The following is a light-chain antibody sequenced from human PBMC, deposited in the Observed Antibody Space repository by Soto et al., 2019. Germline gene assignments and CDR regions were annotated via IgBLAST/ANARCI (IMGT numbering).Light chain of an antibody. CDR1: SSDVGGYTY. V-gene: IGLV2-14*01. J-gene: IGLJ2*01. CDR3: SSYSSDSTIL. CDR2: EDS. Sequence: QSVLTQPASVSGSPGQSITISCTGTSSDVGGYTYVSWYQQHPGKAPKVMIYEDSNRPSGVSNRFSGSKSGNTASLIISGLQAEDEADYFCSSYSSDSTILFGGGTKVTVL.